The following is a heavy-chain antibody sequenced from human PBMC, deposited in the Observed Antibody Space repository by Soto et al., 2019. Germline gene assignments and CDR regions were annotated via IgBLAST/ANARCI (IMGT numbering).Heavy chain of an antibody. CDR2: ISASGVNT. J-gene: IGHJ4*02. V-gene: IGHV3-23*01. CDR1: GFTFSSYT. CDR3: AKDRGGFAGGWDYFDY. D-gene: IGHD6-19*01. Sequence: PGGSLRLSCAASGFTFSSYTMSWVRQAPGKGLEWVSSISASGVNTFYADSVRGRFTISRDNSKNTLYLQMNSLRAEDTAVYYCAKDRGGFAGGWDYFDYWGQGTVLIVSS.